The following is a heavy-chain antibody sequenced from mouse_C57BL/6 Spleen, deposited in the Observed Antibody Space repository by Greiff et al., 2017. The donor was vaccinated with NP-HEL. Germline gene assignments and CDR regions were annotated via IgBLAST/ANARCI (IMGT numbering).Heavy chain of an antibody. Sequence: EVQLVESGGGLVQPKGSLKLSCAASGFSFNTYAMNWVRQAPGKGLEWVARIRSKSNNYATYYADSVKDRFTISRDDSESMLYLQMNNLKTEDTAMYYCVRHAITTVVATDYYAMDYWGQGTSVTVSS. D-gene: IGHD1-1*01. CDR2: IRSKSNNYAT. V-gene: IGHV10-1*01. J-gene: IGHJ4*01. CDR3: VRHAITTVVATDYYAMDY. CDR1: GFSFNTYA.